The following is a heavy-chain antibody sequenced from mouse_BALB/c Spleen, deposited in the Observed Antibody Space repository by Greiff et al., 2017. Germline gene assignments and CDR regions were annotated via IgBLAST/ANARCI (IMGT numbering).Heavy chain of an antibody. CDR1: GFSLSTSGMG. J-gene: IGHJ2*01. V-gene: IGHV8-12*01. CDR3: ARIYYGYDVFDY. D-gene: IGHD2-2*01. Sequence: QVTLKESGPGILQPSQTLSLTCSFSGFSLSTSGMGVSWIRQPSGKGLEWLAHIYWDDDKRYNPSLKSRLTISKDTSSNQVFLKITSVDTADTATYYCARIYYGYDVFDYWGQGTTLTVSS. CDR2: IYWDDDK.